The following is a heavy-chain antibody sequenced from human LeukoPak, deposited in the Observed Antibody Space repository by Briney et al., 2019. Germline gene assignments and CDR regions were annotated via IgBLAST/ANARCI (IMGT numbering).Heavy chain of an antibody. CDR2: ISSISSTI. Sequence: GGSLRLSCAASGFSFSTYTMNWVRQAPGKGLDWVSYISSISSTIYYADSVKGRFTISRDNANNSLYLQMNSLRDEDTAVYYCARARRYRSSWYHDYWGQGSLVTVSS. CDR3: ARARRYRSSWYHDY. D-gene: IGHD6-13*01. CDR1: GFSFSTYT. J-gene: IGHJ4*02. V-gene: IGHV3-48*02.